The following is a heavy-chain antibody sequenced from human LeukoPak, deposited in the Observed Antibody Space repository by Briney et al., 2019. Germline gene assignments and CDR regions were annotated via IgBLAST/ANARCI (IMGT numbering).Heavy chain of an antibody. CDR2: ISSSSSYI. V-gene: IGHV3-21*04. Sequence: GGSLRLSCAASGFTFSSYSMNWVRQAPGKGLEWVSSISSSSSYIYYADSVKGRFTISRDNAKNSLYLQMNSLRAEDTAVYYCAKLIVVVIATRYYFDYWGQGTLVTVSS. CDR3: AKLIVVVIATRYYFDY. CDR1: GFTFSSYS. D-gene: IGHD2-21*01. J-gene: IGHJ4*02.